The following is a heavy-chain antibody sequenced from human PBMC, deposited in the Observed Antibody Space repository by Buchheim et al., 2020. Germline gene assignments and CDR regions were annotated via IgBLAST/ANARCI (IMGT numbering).Heavy chain of an antibody. CDR2: ISYDGSKK. D-gene: IGHD5-12*01. Sequence: QVQLVESGGGVIQPGKSLRLSCAASGFIFSGYGMNWVRQTPGKGLEWVAFISYDGSKKEYADSVKGRFTISRDNSKNTLYLQMNSLRAEDTAVYYCARDFYSSYGYFDYWGQGTL. J-gene: IGHJ4*02. V-gene: IGHV3-30*03. CDR1: GFIFSGYG. CDR3: ARDFYSSYGYFDY.